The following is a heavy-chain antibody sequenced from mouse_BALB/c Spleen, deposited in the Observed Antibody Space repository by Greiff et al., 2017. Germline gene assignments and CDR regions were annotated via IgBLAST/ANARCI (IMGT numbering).Heavy chain of an antibody. CDR1: GFTFSSYT. J-gene: IGHJ3*01. CDR2: ISSGGSYT. CDR3: TRDFGVRFDY. D-gene: IGHD2-14*01. V-gene: IGHV5-6-4*01. Sequence: EVQLQESGGGLVKPGGSLKLSCAASGFTFSSYTMSWVRQTPEKRLEWVATISSGGSYTYYPDSVKGRFTISRDNAKNTLYLQMSSLKSEDTAMYYCTRDFGVRFDYWGQGTLVTVSA.